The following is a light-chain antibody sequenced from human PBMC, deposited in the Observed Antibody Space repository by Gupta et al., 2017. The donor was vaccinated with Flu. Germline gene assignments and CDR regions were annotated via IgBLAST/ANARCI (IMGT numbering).Light chain of an antibody. CDR3: QQYYSTPT. CDR1: QSVLYSSNKKNY. Sequence: DIVMTQSPDSLAVSLDERATINCKSSQSVLYSSNKKNYLAWYQQKPGQPPKLLIYWASTRESGVPDRFRGSGSGTDFTLTISSLQAEDVAVYYCQQYYSTPTFGQGTKVEIK. CDR2: WAS. J-gene: IGKJ1*01. V-gene: IGKV4-1*01.